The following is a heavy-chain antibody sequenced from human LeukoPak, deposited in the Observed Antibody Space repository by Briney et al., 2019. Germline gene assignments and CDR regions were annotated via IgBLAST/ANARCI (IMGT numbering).Heavy chain of an antibody. CDR3: ARTNPWELEYYFDY. V-gene: IGHV4-59*01. D-gene: IGHD1-1*01. Sequence: SETLSLTCTVSGGSISSYYWSWIRQPPGKGLGWIGYIYYSGSTYYNPSLKSRVTISVDTSKNQFSLKLSSVTAADTAVYYCARTNPWELEYYFDYWGQGTLVTVSS. J-gene: IGHJ4*02. CDR2: IYYSGST. CDR1: GGSISSYY.